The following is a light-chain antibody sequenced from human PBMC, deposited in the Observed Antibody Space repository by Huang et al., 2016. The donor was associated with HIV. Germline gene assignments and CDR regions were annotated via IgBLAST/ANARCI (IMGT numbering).Light chain of an antibody. V-gene: IGKV1-6*01. CDR2: SAS. Sequence: AIQMTQSPASLAASVGDRVTSTCRGSQEIGNDLGWYQQRLGKAPKLLVSSASHLQSGVPSRFTGSGSATHFTLTISGLQPEDFATYYCLQDYVYPWTFGQGTKVEI. J-gene: IGKJ1*01. CDR1: QEIGND. CDR3: LQDYVYPWT.